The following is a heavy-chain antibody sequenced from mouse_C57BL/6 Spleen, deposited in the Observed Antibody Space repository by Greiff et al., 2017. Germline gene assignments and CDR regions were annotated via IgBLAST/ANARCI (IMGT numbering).Heavy chain of an antibody. CDR1: GYAFSSYW. Sequence: VKLMESGAELVKPGASVKISCKASGYAFSSYWMNWVKQRPGKGLEWIGQIYPGDGDTNYNGKFKGKATLTADKSSSTAYMQLSSLTSEDSAVYFCARRMGLYSNYDAWFAYWGQGTLVTVSA. CDR2: IYPGDGDT. V-gene: IGHV1-80*01. CDR3: ARRMGLYSNYDAWFAY. D-gene: IGHD2-5*01. J-gene: IGHJ3*01.